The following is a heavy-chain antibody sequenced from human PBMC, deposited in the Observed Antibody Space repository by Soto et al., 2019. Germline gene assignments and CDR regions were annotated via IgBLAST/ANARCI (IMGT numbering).Heavy chain of an antibody. CDR2: IYGGGAT. J-gene: IGHJ4*02. Sequence: EVQLVESGGGLIQPGGSLRLSCAASEFTVSSNYLSWVRQAPGKGLEWVSGIYGGGATYYADSVTGRFTVSRDNSKNTLYLQMNSLRVEDTAVNYCARGSCRAFDYWGRGTLVTVSS. CDR1: EFTVSSNY. CDR3: ARGSCRAFDY. V-gene: IGHV3-53*01.